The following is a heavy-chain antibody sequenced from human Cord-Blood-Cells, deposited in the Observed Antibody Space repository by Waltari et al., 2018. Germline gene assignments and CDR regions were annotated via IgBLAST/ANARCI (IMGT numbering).Heavy chain of an antibody. J-gene: IGHJ4*02. CDR1: GSTFSTYA. CDR2: ISPPVGIA. V-gene: IGHV1-69*09. Sequence: VPRVRSGAAVKKPRSSGKVPCTAYGSTFSTYAIRWVRQAPRQGLEWMGRISPPVGIANYAQRFQGRVTITADKSTSTAYMELSSLRSEDTAVYYCASLDYCGQGTLVTVSS. CDR3: ASLDY.